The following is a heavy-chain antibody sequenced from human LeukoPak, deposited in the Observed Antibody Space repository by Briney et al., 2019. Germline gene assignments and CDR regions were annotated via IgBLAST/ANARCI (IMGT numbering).Heavy chain of an antibody. Sequence: SVKVSCKASGGTFSSYTISWGRQAPGQGLEWMGRIIPILGIANYAQKFQGRVTITADKSTSTAYMELSSLRSEDTAVHYCARGRMVVAPISSYYYYYYMDVWGKGTTVTVSS. CDR3: ARGRMVVAPISSYYYYYYMDV. V-gene: IGHV1-69*02. D-gene: IGHD6-6*01. J-gene: IGHJ6*03. CDR1: GGTFSSYT. CDR2: IIPILGIA.